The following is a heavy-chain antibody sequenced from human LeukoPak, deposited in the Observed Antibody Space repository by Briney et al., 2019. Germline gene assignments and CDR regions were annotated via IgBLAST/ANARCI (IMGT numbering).Heavy chain of an antibody. CDR2: IIPILGIA. CDR1: GYTFTGYY. J-gene: IGHJ4*02. CDR3: ASLGVGGDY. D-gene: IGHD3-10*01. Sequence: GASVKVSCKASGYTFTGYYMHWVRQAPGQGLEWMGRIIPILGIANYAQKFQGRVTITADKSTSTAYMELSSLRSEDTAVYYCASLGVGGDYWGQGTLVTVSS. V-gene: IGHV1-69*02.